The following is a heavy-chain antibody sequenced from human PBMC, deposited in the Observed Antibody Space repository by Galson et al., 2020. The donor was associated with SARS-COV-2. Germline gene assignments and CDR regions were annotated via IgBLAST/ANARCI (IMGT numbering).Heavy chain of an antibody. V-gene: IGHV4-59*01. CDR1: GGPISSYY. CDR2: IYYSGST. J-gene: IGHJ3*02. D-gene: IGHD1-1*01. Sequence: ASETLSLPCTVSGGPISSYYWSWIRQPPGKGLEWIGYIYYSGSTNYNPSLQSRVTISVDTSKNQLSLKLSSVTAADTAVYYCARGRTGTTRGDIWGQGTMVTVSS. CDR3: ARGRTGTTRGDI.